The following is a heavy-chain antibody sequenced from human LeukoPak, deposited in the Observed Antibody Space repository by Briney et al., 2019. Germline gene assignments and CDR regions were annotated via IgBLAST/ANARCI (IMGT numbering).Heavy chain of an antibody. CDR2: IYYTGST. D-gene: IGHD6-13*01. Sequence: SSQTLSLTCTVSGGSISSGGYYWSWIRQHPGKGLEWIGSIYYTGSTYYNPSLKSRVTVSVDTAKNQFSLKLSSVIAADTAVYYCARLYSSSSFSFFDYWGQGALVTVSS. CDR3: ARLYSSSSFSFFDY. CDR1: GGSISSGGYY. V-gene: IGHV4-39*01. J-gene: IGHJ4*02.